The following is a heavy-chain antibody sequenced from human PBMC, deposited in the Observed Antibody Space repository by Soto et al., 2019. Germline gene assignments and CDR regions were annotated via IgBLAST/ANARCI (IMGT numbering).Heavy chain of an antibody. CDR3: AIMITIFGVFIMGNAFDI. V-gene: IGHV1-2*04. J-gene: IGHJ3*02. D-gene: IGHD3-3*01. Sequence: ASVKVSCKASGYTFTGYYMHWVRQAPGQGLEWMGWINPNSGGTNYAQKFQGWVTMTRDTSISTAYMELSRLRSDDTAVYYCAIMITIFGVFIMGNAFDIWGQGTMVTVSS. CDR1: GYTFTGYY. CDR2: INPNSGGT.